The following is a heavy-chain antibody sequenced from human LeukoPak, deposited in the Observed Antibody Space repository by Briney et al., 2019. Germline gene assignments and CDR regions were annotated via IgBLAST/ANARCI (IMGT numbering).Heavy chain of an antibody. CDR1: GYTFTSYG. Sequence: GASVKVSCKASGYTFTSYGISWVRQAPGQGLEWMGWISAYNGNTNYAQKLQGRVTMTTDTSTSTAYMELRSLRSDDTAVYYCARYCSGGSCRVPYGMDVWGQGTTVTVSS. D-gene: IGHD2-15*01. J-gene: IGHJ6*02. CDR3: ARYCSGGSCRVPYGMDV. V-gene: IGHV1-18*01. CDR2: ISAYNGNT.